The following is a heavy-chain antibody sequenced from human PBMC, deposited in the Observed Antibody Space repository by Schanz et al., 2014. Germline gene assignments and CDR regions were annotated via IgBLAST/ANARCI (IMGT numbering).Heavy chain of an antibody. J-gene: IGHJ6*02. D-gene: IGHD4-4*01. Sequence: QVQLVQSGAEVKKPGASVRVSCKASGYTFTGHYIHWARQAPGQGLEWMGIIHSTGGTTSHAQKFQGRVTMTRDTSTSTVYMELSSLRSEDTAVYYCASALTTWGGMDVWGQGTTVTVSS. CDR2: IHSTGGTT. CDR1: GYTFTGHY. V-gene: IGHV1-46*01. CDR3: ASALTTWGGMDV.